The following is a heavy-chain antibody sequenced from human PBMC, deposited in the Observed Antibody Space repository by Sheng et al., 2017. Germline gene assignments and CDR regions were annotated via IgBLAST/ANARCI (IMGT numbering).Heavy chain of an antibody. CDR1: GGSISSYY. J-gene: IGHJ3*02. CDR2: IYYSGST. CDR3: ARHFCSSTSCYADAFDI. V-gene: IGHV4-59*01. Sequence: QVQLQESGPGLVKPSETLSLTCTVSGGSISSYYWSWIRQPPGKGLEWIGYIYYSGSTNYNPSLKSRVTISVDTSKNQFSLKLSSVTAADTAVYYCARHFCSSTSCYADAFDIWGQGTMVTVSS. D-gene: IGHD2-2*01.